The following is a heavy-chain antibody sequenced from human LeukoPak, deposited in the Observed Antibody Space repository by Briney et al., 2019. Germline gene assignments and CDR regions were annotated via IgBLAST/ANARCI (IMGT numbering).Heavy chain of an antibody. Sequence: VGSLRLSCAASGFTFSSYAMSWVRQAPGKGLEWVSVIRGSGTDTYYADSVKGRFTISRDNSKNTLYLQMDSLRVEDTAVYYCAKRNDFGSHHVRPADNWGQGTLVTVSS. CDR2: IRGSGTDT. CDR1: GFTFSSYA. V-gene: IGHV3-23*01. J-gene: IGHJ4*02. CDR3: AKRNDFGSHHVRPADN. D-gene: IGHD3/OR15-3a*01.